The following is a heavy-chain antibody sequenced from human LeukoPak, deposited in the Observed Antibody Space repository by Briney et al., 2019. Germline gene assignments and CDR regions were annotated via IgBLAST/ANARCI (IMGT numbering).Heavy chain of an antibody. V-gene: IGHV1-18*01. J-gene: IGHJ3*02. CDR1: GYTFSSSG. CDR2: ISADNGNT. CDR3: ARGVGSAFDI. Sequence: GTSVKVSCKASGYTFSSSGISWVRQAPGQGLEWMGWISADNGNTDYAQKLQGRVTMTTDTSTSTAYMELRSLRFEDTAVYYCARGVGSAFDIWGQGTMVTVSS. D-gene: IGHD2-15*01.